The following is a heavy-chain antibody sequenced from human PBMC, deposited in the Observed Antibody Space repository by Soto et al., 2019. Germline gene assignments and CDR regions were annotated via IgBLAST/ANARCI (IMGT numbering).Heavy chain of an antibody. CDR2: ISAYNGNT. CDR3: ARDLHSSGYCPGVSYM. D-gene: IGHD3-22*01. V-gene: IGHV1-18*01. Sequence: GASVKVSCKASGYTFTSYGISWVRQAPGQGLEWMGWISAYNGNTNYAQKLQGRVTMTTDTSTSTAYMELRSLRSDDTAVYYCARDLHSSGYCPGVSYMWGQGTLVTVPS. CDR1: GYTFTSYG. J-gene: IGHJ4*02.